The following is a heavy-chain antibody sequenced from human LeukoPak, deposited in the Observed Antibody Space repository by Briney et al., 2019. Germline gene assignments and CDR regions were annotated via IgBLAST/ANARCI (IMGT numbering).Heavy chain of an antibody. J-gene: IGHJ4*02. CDR2: IIPIFGTA. Sequence: SVKVSCKASGGTFSSYAISWVRQAPGQGLEWMGGIIPIFGTANYAQKFQGRVTITADESTSTAYMELSRLRSEDTAVYYCERGEYSYLYTSCYDYWGQGTLVTVSS. V-gene: IGHV1-69*13. CDR1: GGTFSSYA. CDR3: ERGEYSYLYTSCYDY. D-gene: IGHD2-2*01.